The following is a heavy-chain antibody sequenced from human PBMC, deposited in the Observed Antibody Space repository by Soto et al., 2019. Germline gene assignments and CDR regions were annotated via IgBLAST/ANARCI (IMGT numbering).Heavy chain of an antibody. Sequence: QLLESGGGLVQPGGSLRLSCATSGFTFRSYAMSWVRQAPGKGLEWVSTITSSGGNTFYAGSVKGRFTISRDKSKSTGALQINSLKAEDTAIYYCAKGNGAAGGRRAYFHSWCQGTLGTVSS. V-gene: IGHV3-23*01. J-gene: IGHJ4*02. CDR1: GFTFRSYA. CDR3: AKGNGAAGGRRAYFHS. D-gene: IGHD6-13*01. CDR2: ITSSGGNT.